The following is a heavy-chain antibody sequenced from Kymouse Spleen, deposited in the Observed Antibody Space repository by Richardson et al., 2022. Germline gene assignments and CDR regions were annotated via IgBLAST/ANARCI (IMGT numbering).Heavy chain of an antibody. CDR3: AKVEWELPYFDY. D-gene: IGHD1-26*01. CDR1: GFTFSSYG. V-gene: IGHV3-30*18. J-gene: IGHJ4*02. CDR2: ISYDGSNK. Sequence: QVQLVESGGGVVQPGRSLRLSCAASGFTFSSYGMHWVRQAPGKGLEWVAVISYDGSNKYYADSVKGRFTISRDNSKNTLYLQMNSLRAEDTAVYYCAKVEWELPYFDYWGQGTLVTVSS.